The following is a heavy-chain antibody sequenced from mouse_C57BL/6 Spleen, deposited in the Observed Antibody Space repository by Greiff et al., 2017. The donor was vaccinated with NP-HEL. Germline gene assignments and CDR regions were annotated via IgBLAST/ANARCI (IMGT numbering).Heavy chain of an antibody. CDR2: IYPGSGNT. CDR3: ARRDTTVEGYFDV. J-gene: IGHJ1*03. CDR1: GYSFTSYY. Sequence: QVQLKESGPELVKPGASVKISCKASGYSFTSYYIHWVKQRPGQGLEWIGWIYPGSGNTKYNEKFKGKATLTADTSSSTAYMQLSSLTSEDSAVYYCARRDTTVEGYFDVWGTGTTVTVSS. V-gene: IGHV1-66*01. D-gene: IGHD1-1*01.